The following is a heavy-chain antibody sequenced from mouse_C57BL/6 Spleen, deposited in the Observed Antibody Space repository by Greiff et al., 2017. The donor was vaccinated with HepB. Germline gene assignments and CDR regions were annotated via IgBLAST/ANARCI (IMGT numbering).Heavy chain of an antibody. J-gene: IGHJ3*01. CDR3: VKGGWDVIAY. CDR1: GFTFTDYY. CDR2: IRNKANGYTT. D-gene: IGHD4-1*01. Sequence: EVQVVESGGGLVQPGASLRLSCAASGFTFTDYYMSWVRQPPGKAPEWLALIRNKANGYTTEYTASVKGRFTISRDTAQNILYLQMNTVTAEDSATSYGVKGGWDVIAYWGQGTLVTVSA. V-gene: IGHV7-4*01.